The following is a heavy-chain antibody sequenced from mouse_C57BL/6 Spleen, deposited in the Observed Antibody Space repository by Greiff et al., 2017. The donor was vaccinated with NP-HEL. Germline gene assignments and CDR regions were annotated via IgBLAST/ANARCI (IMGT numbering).Heavy chain of an antibody. CDR2: IDPANGNT. J-gene: IGHJ3*01. V-gene: IGHV14-3*01. Sequence: VQLKQSVAELVRPGASVKLSCTASGFNIKNTYMHWVKQRPEQGLEWIGRIDPANGNTKYAPKFQGKATITADTSSNTAYLQLSSLTSEDTAIYYCASPLSYDPTWFAYWGQGTLVTVSA. D-gene: IGHD2-4*01. CDR3: ASPLSYDPTWFAY. CDR1: GFNIKNTY.